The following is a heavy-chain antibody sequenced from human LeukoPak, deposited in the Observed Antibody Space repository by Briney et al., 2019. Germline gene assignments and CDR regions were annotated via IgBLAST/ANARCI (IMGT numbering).Heavy chain of an antibody. CDR1: GFTFSGYA. CDR3: AKSLWGGFDY. CDR2: ISGSGGST. V-gene: IGHV3-23*01. D-gene: IGHD3-10*01. Sequence: RRSLRLSCAASGFTFSGYAMSWVRQAPGKGLEWVSGISGSGGSTYSADSVKGRFTISRDNSKNTLYLQMNSLRAEDTAVYYCAKSLWGGFDYWGQGTLVAVSS. J-gene: IGHJ4*02.